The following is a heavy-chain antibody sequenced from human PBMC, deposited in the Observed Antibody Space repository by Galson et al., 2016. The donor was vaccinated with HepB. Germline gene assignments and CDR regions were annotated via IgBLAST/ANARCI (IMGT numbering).Heavy chain of an antibody. CDR1: GFTLSIYG. V-gene: IGHV3-33*06. D-gene: IGHD6-13*01. CDR3: VKDIGTSWYVGNDY. CDR2: IWYDESYK. Sequence: SLRLSCAASGFTLSIYGMHWVRQAPGKGLEWVAVIWYDESYKNYADSVRGRFTISRDNSKNTLYLQMNSLRAEDTAVYYCVKDIGTSWYVGNDYWGQGTLVTVSS. J-gene: IGHJ4*02.